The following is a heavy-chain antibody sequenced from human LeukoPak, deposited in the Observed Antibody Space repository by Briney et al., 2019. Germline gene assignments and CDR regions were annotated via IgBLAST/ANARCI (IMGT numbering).Heavy chain of an antibody. Sequence: SVKVSCKASGGTFSSYAISWVRQAPGQGLEWMGRIIPILGIANYAQKFQGRVTITADKSTSTAYMELSSLRSEDTAVYYCARGNGDLGAFDIWGQGTMVTVSS. J-gene: IGHJ3*02. D-gene: IGHD4-17*01. CDR2: IIPILGIA. V-gene: IGHV1-69*04. CDR1: GGTFSSYA. CDR3: ARGNGDLGAFDI.